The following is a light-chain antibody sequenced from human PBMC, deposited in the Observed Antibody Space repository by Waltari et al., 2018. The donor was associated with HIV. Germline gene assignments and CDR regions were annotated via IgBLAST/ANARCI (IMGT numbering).Light chain of an antibody. CDR3: QQSSSSPPT. J-gene: IGKJ2*01. CDR1: QSIGNY. CDR2: AAS. V-gene: IGKV1-39*01. Sequence: DIQMTQSPSSLSASVGDSVTSICRASQSIGNYLNWYHQKSGTAPELLIYAASSLQSGVPSMFSGSGSGTDFTLTITSLQSEDFATYYCQQSSSSPPTFSQGTKVEI.